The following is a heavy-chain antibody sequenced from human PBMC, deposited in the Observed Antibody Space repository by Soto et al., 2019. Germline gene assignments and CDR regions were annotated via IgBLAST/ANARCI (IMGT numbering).Heavy chain of an antibody. CDR3: AKDMLDGDLTTAGSFDY. CDR1: GFTFDDYT. J-gene: IGHJ4*02. Sequence: GGSLRLSCAASGFTFDDYTMHWVRQAPGKGLEWVSLISWDGGSTYYADSVKGRFTISRDNSKNSLYLQMNSLRTEDTALYYCAKDMLDGDLTTAGSFDYWGQGTLVTVSS. CDR2: ISWDGGST. D-gene: IGHD4-17*01. V-gene: IGHV3-43*01.